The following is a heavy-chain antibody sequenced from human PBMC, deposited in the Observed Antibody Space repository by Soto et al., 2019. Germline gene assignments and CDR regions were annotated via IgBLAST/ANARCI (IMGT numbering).Heavy chain of an antibody. J-gene: IGHJ3*02. V-gene: IGHV4-59*01. CDR1: GGSISSYY. Sequence: SETLSLTCTVSGGSISSYYWSWIRQPPGKGLEWIGYIYYSGSTNYNPSLKSRVTISVDTSKNQFSLKLSSVTAADTAVYYCARAEGYCSSTSCALGAFDIWGQGXMVTVSS. D-gene: IGHD2-2*01. CDR3: ARAEGYCSSTSCALGAFDI. CDR2: IYYSGST.